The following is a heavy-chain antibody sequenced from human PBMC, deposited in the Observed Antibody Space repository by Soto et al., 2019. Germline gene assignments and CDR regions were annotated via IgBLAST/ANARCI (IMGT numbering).Heavy chain of an antibody. V-gene: IGHV6-1*01. D-gene: IGHD3-16*01. CDR2: TYYRSKWYN. CDR3: ARDASWGSVNYYYGMDV. CDR1: GDSVSSNSAA. J-gene: IGHJ6*02. Sequence: QSQTLSLTCAISGDSVSSNSAAWNWIRQSPSRGLEWLGRTYYRSKWYNDYAVSVKSRITINPDPSKNQFSLQLNSVTPEDTAVYYCARDASWGSVNYYYGMDVWGQGTTVTVSS.